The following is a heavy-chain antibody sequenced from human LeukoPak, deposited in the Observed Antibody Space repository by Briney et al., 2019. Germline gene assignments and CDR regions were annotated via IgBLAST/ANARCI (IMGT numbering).Heavy chain of an antibody. Sequence: GASVKVSCKASGYTFTGYYMHWVRQAPGQGLEWMGWINPNSGGTNYAQKFQGRLTMTRDTSISTASMELSRLRSDDTAVYYCAREGGTIFGVDTMPSAEYFQHWGQGTLVTVSS. CDR1: GYTFTGYY. V-gene: IGHV1-2*02. CDR2: INPNSGGT. J-gene: IGHJ1*01. CDR3: AREGGTIFGVDTMPSAEYFQH. D-gene: IGHD3-3*01.